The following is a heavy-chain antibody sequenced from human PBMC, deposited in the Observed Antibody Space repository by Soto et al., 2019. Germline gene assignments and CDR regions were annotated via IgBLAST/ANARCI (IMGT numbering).Heavy chain of an antibody. V-gene: IGHV1-46*01. D-gene: IGHD3-10*01. CDR3: ARYGPQRWVDY. J-gene: IGHJ4*02. CDR1: GYTFTGHY. CDR2: INPSGGST. Sequence: QVQLVQSGAEVKKPGASVKVSCKASGYTFTGHYMHWVRQAPGQGLEWMGIINPSGGSTTYAKKFQGRVTMTRDTSTSTVYMELSSLTSEDKAVYYCARYGPQRWVDYWGQGTLVTVSS.